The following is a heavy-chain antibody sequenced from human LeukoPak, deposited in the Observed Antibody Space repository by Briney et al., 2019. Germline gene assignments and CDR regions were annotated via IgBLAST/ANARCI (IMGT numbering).Heavy chain of an antibody. V-gene: IGHV4-34*01. CDR1: GGSFSGYY. CDR2: INHSGST. D-gene: IGHD3-3*01. J-gene: IGHJ4*02. Sequence: SETLSLTCAVYGGSFSGYYWSWIRQPPGKGLEWIGEINHSGSTNYNPSLKSRVTISVDTSKDQFSLKLSSVTAADTAVYYCARENYGITIFGVVIRGFDYWGQGTLVTVSS. CDR3: ARENYGITIFGVVIRGFDY.